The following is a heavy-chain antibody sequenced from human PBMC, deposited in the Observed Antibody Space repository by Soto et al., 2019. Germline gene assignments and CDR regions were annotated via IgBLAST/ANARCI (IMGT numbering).Heavy chain of an antibody. D-gene: IGHD1-20*01. Sequence: QVQLQESGPGLVKPSQTLSLTCTVSGGSISSGGYYWSWIRQDPGKGLEWIGYIYHSGSTFYNPSLKRRVAISVDTSKNQFSLKLSSVTAADTAVYYCARTYNWDNRYFDYWGQGTLVTVSS. CDR1: GGSISSGGYY. CDR3: ARTYNWDNRYFDY. J-gene: IGHJ4*02. CDR2: IYHSGST. V-gene: IGHV4-31*03.